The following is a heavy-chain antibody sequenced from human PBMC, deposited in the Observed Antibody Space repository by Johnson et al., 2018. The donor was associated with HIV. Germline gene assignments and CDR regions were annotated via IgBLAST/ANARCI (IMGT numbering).Heavy chain of an antibody. CDR2: ISYGGSNK. CDR3: AKESETYGGNIGFQHAFDI. J-gene: IGHJ3*02. V-gene: IGHV3-30*04. D-gene: IGHD4-23*01. Sequence: QVQLVESGGGVVQPGRSLRLSCAASGFTFSSYAMHWVRQAPGKGLAWVTVISYGGSNKYYADSVKGRFTVSRDNSKNTLYLQMNSLRADDTAVYYCAKESETYGGNIGFQHAFDIWGQGTMVTVSS. CDR1: GFTFSSYA.